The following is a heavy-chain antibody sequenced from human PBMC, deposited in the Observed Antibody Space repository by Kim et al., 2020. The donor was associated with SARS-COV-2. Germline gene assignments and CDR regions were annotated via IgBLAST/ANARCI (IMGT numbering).Heavy chain of an antibody. D-gene: IGHD1-26*01. CDR3: TTLKWELPTY. CDR1: GFTFSNAW. CDR2: IKSKTDGGTT. Sequence: GGSLRLSCAASGFTFSNAWMSWVRQAPGKGLEWVGGIKSKTDGGTTDYAAPVKGRFTISRDDSKNPLYLQMNSLKTEDTAVYYCTTLKWELPTYWGQGTLVTVSS. V-gene: IGHV3-15*01. J-gene: IGHJ4*02.